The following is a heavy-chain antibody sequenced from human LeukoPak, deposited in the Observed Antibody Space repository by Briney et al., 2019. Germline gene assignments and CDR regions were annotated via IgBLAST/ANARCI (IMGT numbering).Heavy chain of an antibody. CDR2: IGPSDSYT. CDR3: ARRRDSSSWYYFDY. Sequence: GESLKISCKGSGYSFTSYWISWVRQMPGKGVEWMGRIGPSDSYTNYSPSFQGHVTISADKSISTAYLQWSSLKASDTAMYYCARRRDSSSWYYFDYWGQGTLVTVSS. CDR1: GYSFTSYW. D-gene: IGHD6-13*01. V-gene: IGHV5-10-1*01. J-gene: IGHJ4*02.